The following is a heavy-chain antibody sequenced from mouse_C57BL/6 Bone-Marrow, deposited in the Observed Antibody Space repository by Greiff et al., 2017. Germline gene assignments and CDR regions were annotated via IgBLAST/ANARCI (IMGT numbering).Heavy chain of an antibody. Sequence: EVQVVESGGGLVKPGGSLKLSCAASGFTFSSYTMSWVRQTPEERLEWVATISGGGGNTYYPDSVKGRVTISRDNAKNTLYLQMSSLRSEDTALYYCARRRSRGYYAMDYWGQGTSVTVSS. D-gene: IGHD1-1*01. V-gene: IGHV5-9*01. CDR2: ISGGGGNT. CDR3: ARRRSRGYYAMDY. J-gene: IGHJ4*01. CDR1: GFTFSSYT.